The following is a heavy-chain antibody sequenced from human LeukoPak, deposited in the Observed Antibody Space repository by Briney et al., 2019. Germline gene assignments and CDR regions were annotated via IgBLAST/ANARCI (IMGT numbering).Heavy chain of an antibody. CDR2: LSGSGITT. V-gene: IGHV3-23*01. J-gene: IGHJ4*01. CDR3: AKGIFCSGWSYFDY. CDR1: GFTFSNSA. D-gene: IGHD6-19*01. Sequence: GGSLRLSCAASGFTFSNSAMSWVRQAPGKGLEWVSTLSGSGITTYYADSVKGRFTISRDNSKNTLYLQMNSLRAEDTAVYYCAKGIFCSGWSYFDYWGHGTLVT.